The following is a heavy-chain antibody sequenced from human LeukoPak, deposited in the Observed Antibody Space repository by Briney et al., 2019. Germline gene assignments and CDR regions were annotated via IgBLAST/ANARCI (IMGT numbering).Heavy chain of an antibody. J-gene: IGHJ5*02. CDR2: IYYSGST. CDR1: GGSISSYY. CDR3: ARARDGHINNWFDP. V-gene: IGHV4-59*01. Sequence: PSETLSLTCTVSGGSISSYYWSWIRQPPGKGLEWIAYIYYSGSTNYNPSLKSRVTISVDTSKNQFSLKMSSVTAADTAVYYCARARDGHINNWFDPWGQGTLVTVSS. D-gene: IGHD5-24*01.